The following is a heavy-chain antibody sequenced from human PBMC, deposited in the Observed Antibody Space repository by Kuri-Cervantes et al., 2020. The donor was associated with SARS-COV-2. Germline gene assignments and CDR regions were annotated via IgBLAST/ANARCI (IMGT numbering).Heavy chain of an antibody. CDR3: AKTIFGVVTPLYYFDY. J-gene: IGHJ4*02. CDR1: GFTFSSYW. V-gene: IGHV3-7*01. CDR2: IKQDGSEK. Sequence: GESLKISCAASGFTFSSYWMSWVHQAPGKGLEWVANIKQDGSEKYYVDSVKGRFTISRDNAKNSLYLQMNSLRAEDTAVYYCAKTIFGVVTPLYYFDYWGQGTLVAVSS. D-gene: IGHD3-3*01.